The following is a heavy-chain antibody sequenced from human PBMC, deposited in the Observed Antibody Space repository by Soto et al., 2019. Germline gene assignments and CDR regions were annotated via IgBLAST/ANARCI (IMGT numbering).Heavy chain of an antibody. V-gene: IGHV4-59*01. J-gene: IGHJ4*02. Sequence: PXETLSLTCTVSGGSISLYYWSWIRQPPGKTLEWLGYIYETGSAKYNPSLESRVTISVDTSKNQFSLTLNSVTAADTAVYYCARGRRWVDYWGQGALVTVSS. CDR3: ARGRRWVDY. CDR2: IYETGSA. CDR1: GGSISLYY.